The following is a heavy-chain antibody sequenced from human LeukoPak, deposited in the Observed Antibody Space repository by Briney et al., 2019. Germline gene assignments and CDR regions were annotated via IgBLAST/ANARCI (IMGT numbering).Heavy chain of an antibody. Sequence: SETLSLTCSVSGGSISIGDYYWSWIRQHPGKGLEWIGYIHYSGSTYYNPSLKSRIIMSVDTSKNQFSLRLSSLTAADTAVYYCASRIQLWAPNFDYWGQGTLVTVSS. V-gene: IGHV4-31*03. CDR3: ASRIQLWAPNFDY. CDR2: IHYSGST. D-gene: IGHD5-18*01. J-gene: IGHJ4*02. CDR1: GGSISIGDYY.